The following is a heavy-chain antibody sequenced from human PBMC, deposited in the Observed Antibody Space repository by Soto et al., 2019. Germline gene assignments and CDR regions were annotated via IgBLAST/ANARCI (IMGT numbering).Heavy chain of an antibody. CDR2: FDPEDGET. CDR3: ATLPTAVTTLWFDP. CDR1: GYTLTELS. Sequence: GASVKVSCKVSGYTLTELSMHWVRQAPGKGLEWMGGFDPEDGETIYAQKFQGRVTMTEDTSTDTAYMELSSLRSEDTAVYYCATLPTAVTTLWFDPWGQGTLVTVSS. V-gene: IGHV1-24*01. D-gene: IGHD4-17*01. J-gene: IGHJ5*02.